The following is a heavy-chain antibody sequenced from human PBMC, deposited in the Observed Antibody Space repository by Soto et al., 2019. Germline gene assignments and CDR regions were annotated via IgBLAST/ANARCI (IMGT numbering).Heavy chain of an antibody. CDR3: ARVLAAGTGAFDI. Sequence: QVQLVESGGGLVKPGGSLRLSCAASGFTFSDYYMSWIRQAPGKGLEWVSYISSSSSYTNYADSVKGRFTISRDNAKNSLYLQMNSLRAEDTAVYYCARVLAAGTGAFDIWGQGTMVTVSS. J-gene: IGHJ3*02. V-gene: IGHV3-11*06. CDR1: GFTFSDYY. D-gene: IGHD6-13*01. CDR2: ISSSSSYT.